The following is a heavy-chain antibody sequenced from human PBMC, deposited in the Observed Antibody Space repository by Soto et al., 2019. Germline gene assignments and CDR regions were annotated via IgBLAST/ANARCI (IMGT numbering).Heavy chain of an antibody. CDR2: VYHRGTT. J-gene: IGHJ5*02. CDR1: CGSISRGSYY. CDR3: ARGGVRAEATDWFDT. D-gene: IGHD3-10*01. Sequence: PSETLSLTCSGSCGSISRGSYYWGWTRQTPGRGLEWIASVYHRGTTYSNPSPKSRVTISDDTSKNQFSLSLTALTAAHAPFYYFARGGVRAEATDWFDTWGQGTLVTVSS. V-gene: IGHV4-39*01.